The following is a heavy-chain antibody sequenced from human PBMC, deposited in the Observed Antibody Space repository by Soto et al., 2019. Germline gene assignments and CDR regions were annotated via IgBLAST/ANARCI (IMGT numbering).Heavy chain of an antibody. CDR2: INDDGDST. CDR1: GFSFNDYA. Sequence: WSLRLSCAASGFSFNDYAMTWVRQAPGKGLEWVSAINDDGDSTYYADSVKGRFTISRDNSKNTVFLEMNSLRAEDTAAYHCAKVVVMRAVNDALDIWGQGTMVTVSS. CDR3: AKVVVMRAVNDALDI. J-gene: IGHJ3*02. D-gene: IGHD3-22*01. V-gene: IGHV3-23*01.